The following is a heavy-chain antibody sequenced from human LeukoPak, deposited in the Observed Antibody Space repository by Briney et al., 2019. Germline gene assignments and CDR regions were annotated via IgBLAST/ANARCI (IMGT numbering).Heavy chain of an antibody. CDR1: GGSISSYY. Sequence: SETLSLTCTVSGGSISSYYWSWIRQPPGKGLEWIGYIYYSGSTNYNPSLKSRVIMSVDTSKNQFSLKVTSVTAADTAVYYCARARIAAAGTKHFWFDPWGQGTLVTVSS. V-gene: IGHV4-59*01. J-gene: IGHJ5*02. CDR2: IYYSGST. CDR3: ARARIAAAGTKHFWFDP. D-gene: IGHD6-13*01.